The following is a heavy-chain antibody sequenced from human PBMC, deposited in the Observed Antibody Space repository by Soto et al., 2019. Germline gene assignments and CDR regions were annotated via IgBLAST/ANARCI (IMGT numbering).Heavy chain of an antibody. CDR1: GYTFYSHS. V-gene: IGHV1-18*01. J-gene: IGHJ6*02. Sequence: QAKLVQSGAEVKKPGASVKVSCKASGYTFYSHSISWVRQAPGQGLEWMGRISADNGNTKYAQKFRGRVTMTTDTSTRTVYMELRNVRSDDTAVYYCARCIQQDYYYGMDVWGQGTTVTVSS. CDR3: ARCIQQDYYYGMDV. D-gene: IGHD5-18*01. CDR2: ISADNGNT.